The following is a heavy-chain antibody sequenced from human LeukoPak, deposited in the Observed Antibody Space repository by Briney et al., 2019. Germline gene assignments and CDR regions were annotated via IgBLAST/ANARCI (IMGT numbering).Heavy chain of an antibody. J-gene: IGHJ4*02. V-gene: IGHV4-59*08. CDR1: GGSISSYY. CDR3: AGGDPALIDY. D-gene: IGHD3-10*01. CDR2: IYYSGST. Sequence: SETLSLTCTVSGGSISSYYWSWIRQPPGKGLEWIGYIYYSGSTNYNPSLKSRVTISVDMSKNQFSLKLSSVTAADTAVYYCAGGDPALIDYWGQGTLVTVSS.